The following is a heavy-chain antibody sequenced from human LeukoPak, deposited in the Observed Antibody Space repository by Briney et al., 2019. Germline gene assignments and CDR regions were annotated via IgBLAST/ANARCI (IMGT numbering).Heavy chain of an antibody. CDR1: GGSVSSGLNK. Sequence: SETLSLTCTVSGGSVSSGLNKWSWIRQPPGKELEWIGDISYSGSTSYNPSLRSRVTISLDTSTNQFSLTLGSVTAADTAVYYCAREAECSGGSCYSYGWFDPWGQGTQVIVSS. V-gene: IGHV4-61*01. J-gene: IGHJ5*02. CDR2: ISYSGST. D-gene: IGHD2-15*01. CDR3: AREAECSGGSCYSYGWFDP.